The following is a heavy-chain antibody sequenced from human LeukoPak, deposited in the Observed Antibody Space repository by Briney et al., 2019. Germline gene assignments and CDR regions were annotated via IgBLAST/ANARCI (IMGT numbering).Heavy chain of an antibody. V-gene: IGHV3-23*01. Sequence: QPGGSLRLSCAASGFTFSSYAMSWVRQAPGKGLEWVSAISGSDGSTYYADSVKGRFTISRDNSKNTLYLQMNSLRAEDTAVYYCAKDQGKGTTPHDYWGQGTLVTVSS. D-gene: IGHD4-11*01. J-gene: IGHJ4*02. CDR3: AKDQGKGTTPHDY. CDR1: GFTFSSYA. CDR2: ISGSDGST.